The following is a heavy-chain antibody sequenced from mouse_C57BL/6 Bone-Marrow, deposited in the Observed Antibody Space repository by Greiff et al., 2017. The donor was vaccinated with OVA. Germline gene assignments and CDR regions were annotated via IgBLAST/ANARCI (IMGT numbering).Heavy chain of an antibody. CDR3: TTGHYGSSYAMDY. J-gene: IGHJ4*01. Sequence: VQLQQSGAELVRPGASVKLSCTASGFNIKDDYMHWVKQRPEQGLEWIGWIDPENGDTASASKFQGKATITADTSSNTAYLQLSSLTSEDTAVYYCTTGHYGSSYAMDYWGQGTSVTVSS. CDR2: IDPENGDT. CDR1: GFNIKDDY. D-gene: IGHD1-1*01. V-gene: IGHV14-4*01.